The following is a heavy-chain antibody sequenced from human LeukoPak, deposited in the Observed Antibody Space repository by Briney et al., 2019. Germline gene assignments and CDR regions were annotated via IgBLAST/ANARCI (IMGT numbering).Heavy chain of an antibody. J-gene: IGHJ4*02. CDR3: ARGVLPGAIEWSLDY. CDR2: IKQDGSEK. V-gene: IGHV3-7*01. CDR1: GFSFSNYW. D-gene: IGHD2-2*02. Sequence: PGGSLRLSCAASGFSFSNYWMSWVRQAPGEGLEWVANIKQDGSEKFYVGSVRGRFTISRDNAKNSLYLQMNSLRAEDTAVYYCARGVLPGAIEWSLDYWGQGTLVTVSS.